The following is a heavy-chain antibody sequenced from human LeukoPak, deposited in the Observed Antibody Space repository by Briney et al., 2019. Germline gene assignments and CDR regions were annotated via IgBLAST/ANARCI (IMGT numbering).Heavy chain of an antibody. Sequence: SETLSLTCSVSGGSISSINYYWGWIRQPPGRGLEWVGSISYSGGTYYKLSLTSRLTISEDTSKNQFSLKLTSVTAADTAVYYCARSPGAARSDYFDYWGQGILVTVSS. CDR3: ARSPGAARSDYFDY. CDR2: ISYSGGT. V-gene: IGHV4-39*01. D-gene: IGHD6-6*01. J-gene: IGHJ4*02. CDR1: GGSISSINYY.